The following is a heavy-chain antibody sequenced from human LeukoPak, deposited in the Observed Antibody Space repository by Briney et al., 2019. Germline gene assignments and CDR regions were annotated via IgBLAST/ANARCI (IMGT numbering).Heavy chain of an antibody. V-gene: IGHV1-69*05. CDR1: GGTFSSYA. CDR3: ARDYTPRIIAARPYYMDV. CDR2: IIPIFGTA. J-gene: IGHJ6*03. D-gene: IGHD6-6*01. Sequence: SAKVSCKASGGTFSSYAISWVRQAPGQGLEWMGGIIPIFGTANYAQKFQGRVTITTDESTSTAYMELSSLRSEDTAVYYCARDYTPRIIAARPYYMDVWGKGTTVTVSS.